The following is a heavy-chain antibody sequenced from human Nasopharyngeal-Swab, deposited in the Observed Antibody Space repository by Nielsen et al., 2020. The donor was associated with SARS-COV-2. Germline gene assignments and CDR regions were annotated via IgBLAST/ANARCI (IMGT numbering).Heavy chain of an antibody. D-gene: IGHD3-22*01. CDR3: ARRGPLVITHYYYYYMDV. V-gene: IGHV4-39*01. Sequence: WIRQPPGKGLEWIGSIYYSGSTYYNPSLKSRVTISVDTSKNQFSLKLSSVTAADTAVYYCARRGPLVITHYYYYYMDVWGKGTTVTVSS. CDR2: IYYSGST. J-gene: IGHJ6*03.